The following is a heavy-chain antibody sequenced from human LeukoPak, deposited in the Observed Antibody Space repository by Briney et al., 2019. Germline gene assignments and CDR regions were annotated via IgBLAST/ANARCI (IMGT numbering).Heavy chain of an antibody. D-gene: IGHD2-2*01. V-gene: IGHV1-46*01. CDR2: INPSGGRT. CDR1: GYTFTSYY. J-gene: IGHJ6*03. Sequence: ASVKVSCKASGYTFTSYYMHWVRQAPGQGLEWMGIINPSGGRTSYAQKFQGRVTMTRDTSTSTVYMELSSLRSEDTAVYYCARGRGTECSSTSCYDGYYYYYYMDVWGKGTTVTVSS. CDR3: ARGRGTECSSTSCYDGYYYYYYMDV.